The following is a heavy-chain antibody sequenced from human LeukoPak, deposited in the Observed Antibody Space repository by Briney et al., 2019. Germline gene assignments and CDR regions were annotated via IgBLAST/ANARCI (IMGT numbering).Heavy chain of an antibody. D-gene: IGHD5-12*01. J-gene: IGHJ3*02. CDR1: GGSITSSSYY. V-gene: IGHV4-39*01. CDR2: IYNSANT. Sequence: PSETLSLTCTVSGGSITSSSYYWGWIRQPPGKGLEWIGNIYNSANTRYNPSLKTRITMSVDTSKNQFSLKLNSVTAADTGIYYCARHSRSGYIGYENAFDIWGQGTMVTVSS. CDR3: ARHSRSGYIGYENAFDI.